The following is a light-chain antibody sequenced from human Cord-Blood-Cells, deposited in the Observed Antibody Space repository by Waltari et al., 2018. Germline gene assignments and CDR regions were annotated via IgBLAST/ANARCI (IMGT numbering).Light chain of an antibody. V-gene: IGLV3-1*01. Sequence: SYELTQPPSVSVSPGQTASITCSGDKLGDKYACWYQQKPGQSPVLVIYQDSKRPSGIPWGFAGPKSGKPATLALSGNPALGEGYYYCPGWGSSTGVFGGRTKLAV. J-gene: IGLJ2*01. CDR2: QDS. CDR1: KLGDKY. CDR3: PGWGSSTGV.